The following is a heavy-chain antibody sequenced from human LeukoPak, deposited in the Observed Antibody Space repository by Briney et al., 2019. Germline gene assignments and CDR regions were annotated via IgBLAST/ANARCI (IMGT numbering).Heavy chain of an antibody. CDR3: ARGRGVYARDFDY. D-gene: IGHD2-8*01. Sequence: SETLSLTCAVYGGSFSGYYWSWIRQPPGKGLEWIGEINHSGSTNYNPSLKSRVTISVDTSKNQFSLKLSSVTAADTAVYYCARGRGVYARDFDYWGQGTLVPVSS. CDR1: GGSFSGYY. J-gene: IGHJ4*02. CDR2: INHSGST. V-gene: IGHV4-34*01.